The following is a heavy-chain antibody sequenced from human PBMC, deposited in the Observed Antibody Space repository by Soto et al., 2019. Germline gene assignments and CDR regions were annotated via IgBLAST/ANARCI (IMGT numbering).Heavy chain of an antibody. CDR2: IYWDDDK. CDR1: GFSLSTSGVS. Sequence: ESGPTLVNPTQTLTLTCTFSGFSLSTSGVSVGWIRQPPGKALEWLALIYWDDDKRYSPSLKSRLTITKDTSKNQVVLTMTNMDPVVTAVYYCATGIAAEAALDYWGQGTLVTVSS. J-gene: IGHJ4*02. D-gene: IGHD6-13*01. CDR3: ATGIAAEAALDY. V-gene: IGHV2-5*02.